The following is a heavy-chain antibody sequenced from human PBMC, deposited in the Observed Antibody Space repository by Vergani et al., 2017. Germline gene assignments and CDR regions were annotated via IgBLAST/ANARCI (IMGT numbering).Heavy chain of an antibody. CDR3: ARGRYYDSSGYFARYYYYGMDV. CDR1: GFTFSSYA. J-gene: IGHJ6*02. Sequence: EVQLLESGGGLVQPGGSLRLSCAASGFTFSSYAMSWVRQAPGKGLEWVSAISGSGGSTYYADSVKGRFTISRDNSKNTLYLQMNSLRSEDTAVYYCARGRYYDSSGYFARYYYYGMDVWGQGTTVTVSS. D-gene: IGHD3-22*01. V-gene: IGHV3-23*01. CDR2: ISGSGGST.